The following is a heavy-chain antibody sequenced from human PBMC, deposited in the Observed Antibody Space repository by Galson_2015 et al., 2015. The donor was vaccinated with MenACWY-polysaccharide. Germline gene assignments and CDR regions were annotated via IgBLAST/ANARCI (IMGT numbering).Heavy chain of an antibody. D-gene: IGHD2-15*01. J-gene: IGHJ5*02. V-gene: IGHV3-23*01. Sequence: SLRLSCAASGFTFTNYAMNWVRQAPGKGLEWVSSIGGSGTTYYPDSGKGRFTISRDNSKNMVNLRMNSLRAEDTAIYYCAKANSGGICTSGWACWFDPWGQGSLVIVSS. CDR3: AKANSGGICTSGWACWFDP. CDR1: GFTFTNYA. CDR2: IGGSGTT.